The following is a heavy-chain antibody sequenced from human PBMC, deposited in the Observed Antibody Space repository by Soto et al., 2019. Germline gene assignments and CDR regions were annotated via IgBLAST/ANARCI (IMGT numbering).Heavy chain of an antibody. Sequence: QVQLVESGGGVVQPGRSLRLSCAASGFTFSSYGMHWVRQAPGKGLEWVAVISYDGSNKYYADSVKGRFTISRDNSKNTLYLQMNSLRAEDTAVYYCAKRRDGYNLDPWGQGTLVTVSS. D-gene: IGHD5-12*01. CDR1: GFTFSSYG. CDR2: ISYDGSNK. J-gene: IGHJ5*02. CDR3: AKRRDGYNLDP. V-gene: IGHV3-30*18.